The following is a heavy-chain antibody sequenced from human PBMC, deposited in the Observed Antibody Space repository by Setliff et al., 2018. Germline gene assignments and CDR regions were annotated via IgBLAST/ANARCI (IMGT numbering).Heavy chain of an antibody. V-gene: IGHV3-74*01. CDR1: GFTFSKYW. J-gene: IGHJ6*03. CDR3: ARDPIGPFLSYMDD. CDR2: INGDATIT. Sequence: GAFGFTFSKYWMYWVRQAPGKGLVWLSRINGDATITNYADSVKGRFTISRDNSRNTLYLQMNSLRGEDTAVYFCARDPIGPFLSYMDDWGKGTTVTVSS. D-gene: IGHD3-16*01.